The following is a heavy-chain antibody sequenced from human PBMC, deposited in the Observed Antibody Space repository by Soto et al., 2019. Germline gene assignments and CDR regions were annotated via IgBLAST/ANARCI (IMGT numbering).Heavy chain of an antibody. CDR3: ARGRRQDIVVVPAAPSAENWFDP. CDR1: GGSFSGYY. CDR2: INHSGST. V-gene: IGHV4-34*01. Sequence: TLSLTCAVYGGSFSGYYWSWIRQPPGKGLEWIGEINHSGSTNYNPSLKSRVTISVDTSKNQFSLKLSSVTAADTAVYYCARGRRQDIVVVPAAPSAENWFDPWGQGTLVTVSS. D-gene: IGHD2-2*01. J-gene: IGHJ5*02.